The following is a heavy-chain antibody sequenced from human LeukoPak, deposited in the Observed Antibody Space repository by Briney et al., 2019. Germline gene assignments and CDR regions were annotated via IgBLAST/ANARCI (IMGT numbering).Heavy chain of an antibody. CDR3: ARGYYYDSGSLDF. Sequence: PGGSLRLSCAASGFTFSSYGMHWVRQAPGKGLEWVTFIPYDGSDKYYADSVKGRFTISRDNSKNTLYLQMNNMRTEDTAVYYCARGYYYDSGSLDFWGQGTLVTVSS. CDR2: IPYDGSDK. V-gene: IGHV3-30*03. D-gene: IGHD3-10*01. CDR1: GFTFSSYG. J-gene: IGHJ4*02.